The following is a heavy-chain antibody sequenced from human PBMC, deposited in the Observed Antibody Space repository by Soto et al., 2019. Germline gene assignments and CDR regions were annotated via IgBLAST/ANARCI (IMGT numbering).Heavy chain of an antibody. CDR3: ARHGSAWDY. CDR1: GYTFTDYA. Sequence: QVQLVQSGAEDKKPGASVKVSYKASGYTFTDYAMHWVRQAPGQRLEWMGWINAGNGNTKYSQKFQGRVTITRDTSASTAYMELSSLRSEDTAVYYCARHGSAWDYWGQGTLVTVSS. V-gene: IGHV1-3*05. D-gene: IGHD6-19*01. J-gene: IGHJ4*02. CDR2: INAGNGNT.